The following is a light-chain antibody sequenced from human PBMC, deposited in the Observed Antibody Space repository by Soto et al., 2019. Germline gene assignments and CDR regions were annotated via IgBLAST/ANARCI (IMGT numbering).Light chain of an antibody. CDR2: EVS. V-gene: IGLV2-14*01. CDR3: TSSLSNSVVV. CDR1: SSDVDDYNY. Sequence: QSALTQPASVSGSPGQSITISCSGTSSDVDDYNYVSWYQQHPGKAPKLMIYEVSHRLSGVSNRFSGSNSGYTASLTISGLQDEDDADYYCTSSLSNSVVVFGGGTKLTVL. J-gene: IGLJ3*02.